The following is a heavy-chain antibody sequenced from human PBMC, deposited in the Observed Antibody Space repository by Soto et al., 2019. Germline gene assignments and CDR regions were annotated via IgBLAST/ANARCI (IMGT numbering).Heavy chain of an antibody. D-gene: IGHD4-17*01. J-gene: IGHJ4*02. Sequence: GSLRLSCASSGLTFNSYAMSWVRQAPGKGLEWVSAISGSDGSTYYADSVKGRFTISRDNSKNTLYLQMSSLRAEDTAVYYCESTPRATLTDNIFDFWGQGTLVTVSS. CDR2: ISGSDGST. V-gene: IGHV3-23*01. CDR1: GLTFNSYA. CDR3: ESTPRATLTDNIFDF.